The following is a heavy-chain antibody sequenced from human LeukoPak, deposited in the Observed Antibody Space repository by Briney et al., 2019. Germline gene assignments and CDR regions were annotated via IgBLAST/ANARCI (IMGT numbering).Heavy chain of an antibody. CDR2: IYDSGAT. V-gene: IGHV3-53*01. CDR1: GFTFDDYG. CDR3: AGAGGYYSGGFDY. Sequence: GGSLRLSCAASGFTFDDYGMTWVRQAPGKGLEWVSFIYDSGATYYADSVKGRFTISRDNSRDTLYLQMNSLRAEDTAVYYCAGAGGYYSGGFDYWGQGTLVTVSS. J-gene: IGHJ4*02. D-gene: IGHD3-22*01.